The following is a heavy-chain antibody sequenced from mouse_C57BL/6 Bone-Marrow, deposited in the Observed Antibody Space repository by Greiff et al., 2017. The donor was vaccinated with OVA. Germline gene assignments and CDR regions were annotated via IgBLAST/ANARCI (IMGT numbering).Heavy chain of an antibody. CDR3: ARRGGLERLYWYFDV. D-gene: IGHD2-4*01. CDR2: IYWDDDT. J-gene: IGHJ1*03. Sequence: QVTLKESGPGILQSSQTLSLTCSFSGFSLSTSGMGVSWIRQPSGKGLEWLAHIYWDDDTRYNPSLKSRLTISKDTSRNQVFLKITSVDTADTATYYGARRGGLERLYWYFDVWGTGTTVTVSS. CDR1: GFSLSTSGMG. V-gene: IGHV8-12*01.